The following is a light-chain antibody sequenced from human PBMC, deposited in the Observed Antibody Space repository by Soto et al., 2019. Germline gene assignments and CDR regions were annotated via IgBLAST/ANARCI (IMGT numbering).Light chain of an antibody. V-gene: IGKV3-15*01. CDR1: QSISSD. CDR2: GAS. J-gene: IGKJ2*01. Sequence: ETVMTQSPATLSVSPGERATLSCRASQSISSDLAWYQQKPGQAPRLLIYGASTTATGIPGRFSGSGSGREFTLTISSLQSEDFAVYYCHQYNNWPQTFGQGTKLELK. CDR3: HQYNNWPQT.